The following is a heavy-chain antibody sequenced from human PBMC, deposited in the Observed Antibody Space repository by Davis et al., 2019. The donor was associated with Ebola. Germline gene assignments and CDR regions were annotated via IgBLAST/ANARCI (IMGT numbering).Heavy chain of an antibody. CDR3: ARGDTALALDY. J-gene: IGHJ4*02. CDR1: GFTFSSFW. Sequence: PGGSLRLSCAASGFTFSSFWMNWVRQAPGKGLEWVANINQNGGEKYYVDYVKGRFTVSRDNAKNSLSLQMNSLRAEDTAVYYCARGDTALALDYWGQGTLVTVSS. CDR2: INQNGGEK. V-gene: IGHV3-7*01. D-gene: IGHD5-18*01.